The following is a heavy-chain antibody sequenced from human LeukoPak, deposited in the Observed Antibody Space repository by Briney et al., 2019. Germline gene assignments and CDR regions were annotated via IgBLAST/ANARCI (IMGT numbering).Heavy chain of an antibody. J-gene: IGHJ4*02. Sequence: PGGSLRLSCAASGFTFRSYWMHWVRQAPGKGLLWVSRINSDGSTTSYADPVKGRFTISRDNAKNTLYLQVDSLRAEDTAVYYCVRDAYNILTAPYFDYWGQGTLVTVSS. V-gene: IGHV3-74*01. D-gene: IGHD3-9*01. CDR1: GFTFRSYW. CDR3: VRDAYNILTAPYFDY. CDR2: INSDGSTT.